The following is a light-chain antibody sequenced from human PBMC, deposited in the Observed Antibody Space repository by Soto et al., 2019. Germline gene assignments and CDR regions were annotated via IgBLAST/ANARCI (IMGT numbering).Light chain of an antibody. CDR2: SAS. Sequence: DIQMTQSPSFLSASVRDRVTITCRASQSISSYLNWYQQKPGEAPKLLIYSASSLQVGVPSRFSGSGSETEYTPTISSLQPEDFATYYCQQSYKTPWTFGQGTKVDIK. CDR1: QSISSY. J-gene: IGKJ1*01. V-gene: IGKV1-39*01. CDR3: QQSYKTPWT.